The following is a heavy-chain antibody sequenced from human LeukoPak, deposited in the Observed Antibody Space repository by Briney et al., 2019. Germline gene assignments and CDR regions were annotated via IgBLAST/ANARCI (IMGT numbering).Heavy chain of an antibody. V-gene: IGHV4-59*01. CDR1: GGSFSSYY. J-gene: IGHJ4*02. D-gene: IGHD4-17*01. Sequence: SETLSLTCTVSGGSFSSYYWSWIRQPPGKGLEWIGYIYYSGSTNYSPSLKSRVTISVDTSKIQFSLKLSSVTAADTAVYYCARDDYGDWDFDYWGQGNLVTVSS. CDR3: ARDDYGDWDFDY. CDR2: IYYSGST.